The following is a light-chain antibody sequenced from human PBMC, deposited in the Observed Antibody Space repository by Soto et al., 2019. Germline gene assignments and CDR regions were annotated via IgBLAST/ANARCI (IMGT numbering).Light chain of an antibody. J-gene: IGLJ1*01. V-gene: IGLV2-14*01. CDR2: EVS. CDR1: SSGIRDYNY. CDR3: SSKSPDF. Sequence: QSTLTQPASVYGSPGQSITISCTGTSSGIRDYNYVSWYQQLPGNAPKLIMYEVSNRPSGISNRFSGSKSGNTASLTISGLQAEDEADYYCSSKSPDFFGTGTKLTVL.